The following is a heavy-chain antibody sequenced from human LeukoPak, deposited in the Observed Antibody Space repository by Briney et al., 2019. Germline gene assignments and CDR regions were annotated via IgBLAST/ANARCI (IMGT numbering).Heavy chain of an antibody. J-gene: IGHJ4*02. Sequence: TGGSLRLSCAASGFTFSSYRMNWVRQAPGKGLEWVSSISSSSSYIYYADSVKGRFTISRDNAKNSLYLQMNSLRAEDTAVYYCARDVSGGGFDYWGQGTLVTVSS. CDR1: GFTFSSYR. CDR3: ARDVSGGGFDY. D-gene: IGHD1-14*01. CDR2: ISSSSSYI. V-gene: IGHV3-21*01.